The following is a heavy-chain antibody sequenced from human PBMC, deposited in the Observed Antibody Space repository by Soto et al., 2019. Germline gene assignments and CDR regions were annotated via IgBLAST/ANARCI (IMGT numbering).Heavy chain of an antibody. D-gene: IGHD2-21*02. J-gene: IGHJ4*02. CDR2: ISGSGGST. CDR3: AKDLETSVTAPMFFDY. Sequence: GGSLRLSCAASGFTFSSYAMSWVRQAPGKGLEWVSAISGSGGSTYYADSVKGRFTISRDNSKNTLYLQMNSLRAEDTAVYYCAKDLETSVTAPMFFDYWGQGTLVTVSS. CDR1: GFTFSSYA. V-gene: IGHV3-23*01.